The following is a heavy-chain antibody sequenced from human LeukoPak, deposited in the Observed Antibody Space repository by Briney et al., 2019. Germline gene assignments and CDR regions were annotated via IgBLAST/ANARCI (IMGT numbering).Heavy chain of an antibody. CDR3: ARVNSIIDY. CDR1: GGSISSSSYY. Sequence: PSETLSLTCTVSGGSISSSSYYWGWIRQPPGKGLEWIGSIYYSGSTYYNPSLKSRVTISVDTSKNQFSLKLSSVTAADTAVYYCARVNSIIDYWGQGTLVTVSS. J-gene: IGHJ4*02. V-gene: IGHV4-39*07. CDR2: IYYSGST. D-gene: IGHD2/OR15-2a*01.